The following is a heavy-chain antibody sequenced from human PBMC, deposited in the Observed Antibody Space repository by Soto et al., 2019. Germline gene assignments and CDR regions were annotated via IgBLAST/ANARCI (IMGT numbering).Heavy chain of an antibody. D-gene: IGHD6-19*01. J-gene: IGHJ4*02. CDR3: AKAPVIIAVAGFPFDY. CDR2: ISGSGGST. Sequence: EVQLLESGGGLVQPGGSLRLSCAGSGFTFSSYAMSWVRQAPGKGLEWVSAISGSGGSTYYADSVKGRFTISRDNSKNTLYLQMNSLRAEDTAVYYCAKAPVIIAVAGFPFDYWGQGTLVTVSS. CDR1: GFTFSSYA. V-gene: IGHV3-23*01.